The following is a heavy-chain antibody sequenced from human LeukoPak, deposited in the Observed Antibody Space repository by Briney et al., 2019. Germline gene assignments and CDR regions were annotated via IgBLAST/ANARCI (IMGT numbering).Heavy chain of an antibody. CDR1: GGSISSGSYY. J-gene: IGHJ3*02. CDR2: IYTSGST. CDR3: ARGYYCSSTSCYIDDAFDI. D-gene: IGHD2-2*02. V-gene: IGHV4-61*02. Sequence: SETLSLTCTVSGGSISSGSYYWSWIRQPAGKGLEWIGRIYTSGSTNYNPSLKSRVTISVDTSKNQFSLKLSSVTAADTAVYYCARGYYCSSTSCYIDDAFDIWGQGTMVTVSS.